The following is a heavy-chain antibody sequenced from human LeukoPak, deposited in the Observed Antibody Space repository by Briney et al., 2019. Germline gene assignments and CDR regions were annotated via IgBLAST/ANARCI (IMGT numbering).Heavy chain of an antibody. CDR3: ARHPRYGGSHGFDY. D-gene: IGHD4-23*01. CDR2: IYHSGST. CDR1: GYSISSGYF. V-gene: IGHV4-38-2*02. J-gene: IGHJ4*02. Sequence: PSETLSLTCTVSGYSISSGYFWGWIRQPPGKGLEWIGTIYHSGSTYYNPSLKSRVTISVDTSKNQFSPKLSSVTAADTAVYHCARHPRYGGSHGFDYWGQGTLVTVSS.